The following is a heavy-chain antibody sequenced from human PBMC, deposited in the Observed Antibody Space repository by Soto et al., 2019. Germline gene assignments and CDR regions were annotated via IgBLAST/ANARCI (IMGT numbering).Heavy chain of an antibody. CDR1: GGSISSGPYS. V-gene: IGHV4-39*01. CDR2: FHYSGNA. Sequence: PSETLSLTCSVSGGSISSGPYSWGWIRQPPGKGLEWIGYFHYSGNAYYNPSLKSRVTISVDTSKNQFSLKLTSVTAADAALYYCARDFFDSSDYTTNWFDPWGQGTLVTV. J-gene: IGHJ5*02. D-gene: IGHD3-22*01. CDR3: ARDFFDSSDYTTNWFDP.